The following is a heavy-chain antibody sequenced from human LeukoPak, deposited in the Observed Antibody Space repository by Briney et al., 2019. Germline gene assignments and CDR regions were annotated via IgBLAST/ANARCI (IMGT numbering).Heavy chain of an antibody. CDR3: ARGAWGYISSGIDY. D-gene: IGHD6-19*01. J-gene: IGHJ4*02. V-gene: IGHV1-8*01. Sequence: ASVKVSCKASGYTFTSYDINWVRQATGQGLEWMGWMNPNSGNTGYAQKFQGRVTMTTNTSISTAYMELSSLRSEDTAVYYCARGAWGYISSGIDYWGQGTLVTVSS. CDR1: GYTFTSYD. CDR2: MNPNSGNT.